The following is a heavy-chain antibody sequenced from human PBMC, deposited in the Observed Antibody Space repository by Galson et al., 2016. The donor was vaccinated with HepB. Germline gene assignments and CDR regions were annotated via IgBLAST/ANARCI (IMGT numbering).Heavy chain of an antibody. D-gene: IGHD2-15*01. V-gene: IGHV4-4*02. CDR3: ARGLVVVIAAPPYWLDP. CDR2: IHHRGST. Sequence: ETLSLTCAVSGGSISSPNWWSWVRQSPGKGLEWIGEIHHRGSTNYNPSLKSRVTMSVDKSKNLFSLKLSSVTAADTAIYYCARGLVVVIAAPPYWLDPWGQGTLVIVSS. J-gene: IGHJ5*02. CDR1: GGSISSPNW.